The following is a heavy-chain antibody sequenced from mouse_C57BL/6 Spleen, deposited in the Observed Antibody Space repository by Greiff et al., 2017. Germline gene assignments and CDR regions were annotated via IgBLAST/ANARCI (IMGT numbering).Heavy chain of an antibody. J-gene: IGHJ1*03. CDR3: ARGGGGLFPYWYFDV. CDR2: KRYDGSN. V-gene: IGHV3-6*01. D-gene: IGHD1-1*02. Sequence: EVQLVESGPGLVKPSQSLSLTCSVTGYSITSGYYWNWIRQFPGNKLEWMGYKRYDGSNNYNPSLKNRISITGDPSKNPFFLKLNSVTTEDTATCYCARGGGGLFPYWYFDVWGTGTTVTVSS. CDR1: GYSITSGYY.